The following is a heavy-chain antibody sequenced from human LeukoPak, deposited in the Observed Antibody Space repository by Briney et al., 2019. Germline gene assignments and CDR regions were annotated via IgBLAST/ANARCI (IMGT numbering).Heavy chain of an antibody. CDR2: IYYSGST. D-gene: IGHD6-13*01. J-gene: IGHJ4*02. Sequence: PSETLSLTCAVSGGSISSYYWGWIRQPPGKGLEWIGYIYYSGSTNYNPSLKSRVTISVDTSKNQFSLKLSSVTAADTAVYYCARVAAGGNYFDYWGQGTLVTVSS. CDR3: ARVAAGGNYFDY. V-gene: IGHV4-59*01. CDR1: GGSISSYY.